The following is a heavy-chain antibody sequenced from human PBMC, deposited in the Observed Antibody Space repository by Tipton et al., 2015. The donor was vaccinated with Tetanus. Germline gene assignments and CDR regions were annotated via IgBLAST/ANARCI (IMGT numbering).Heavy chain of an antibody. J-gene: IGHJ4*02. V-gene: IGHV3-21*04. CDR3: ARAPNRISRAYDY. CDR1: GFTFRNFN. CDR2: ISPISTYI. Sequence: SLRLSCAASGFTFRNFNMNWVRQAPGQGLEWVSSISPISTYIFYGDSVKGRFTISRDNAKNSLHLQMDSLRAEDTAVYYCARAPNRISRAYDYWGQGTQITVSS. D-gene: IGHD1-14*01.